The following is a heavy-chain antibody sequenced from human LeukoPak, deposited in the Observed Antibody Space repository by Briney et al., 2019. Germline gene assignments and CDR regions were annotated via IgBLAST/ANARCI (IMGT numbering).Heavy chain of an antibody. Sequence: GGSLRLSCAASGFTFSGRWMSWLRQAPGKGLEWVANINQDGTDKYYVDSVKGRFTISRDNAKNSLYLQMNSLRAEDTAVYYCAREIVGTHKSRFDPWGQGALVTVSS. V-gene: IGHV3-7*03. CDR2: INQDGTDK. CDR3: AREIVGTHKSRFDP. CDR1: GFTFSGRW. J-gene: IGHJ5*02. D-gene: IGHD1-26*01.